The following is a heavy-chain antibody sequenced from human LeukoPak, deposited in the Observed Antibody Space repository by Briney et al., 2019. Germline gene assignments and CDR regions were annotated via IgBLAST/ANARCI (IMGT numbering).Heavy chain of an antibody. D-gene: IGHD4-17*01. CDR1: GFTFSSYA. CDR3: AKDRGDYGDYVSYYYYGMDV. V-gene: IGHV3-30-3*01. J-gene: IGHJ6*02. Sequence: PGGSLRLSCAASGFTFSSYAIHWVRQAPGKGLEWVALLSYDETNKYYADSVKGRFTISRDNSKNTLYLQMNSLRAEDTAVYYCAKDRGDYGDYVSYYYYGMDVWGQETTVTVSS. CDR2: LSYDETNK.